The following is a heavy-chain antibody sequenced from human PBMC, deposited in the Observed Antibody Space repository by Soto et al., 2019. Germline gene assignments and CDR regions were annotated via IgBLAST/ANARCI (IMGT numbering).Heavy chain of an antibody. CDR3: LTDPGEYETF. CDR1: GITFINAW. V-gene: IGHV3-15*01. J-gene: IGHJ4*02. CDR2: IKRTANAETP. Sequence: QLVESGGGLVKPGESLRLSCAVSGITFINAWMSWVRQAPGKGLECVARIKRTANAETPDYAAPVKGRFIISRDDSKNMLYLQMNNLKAEDTAVYYCLTDPGEYETFWGQGTLVTVSS. D-gene: IGHD4-17*01.